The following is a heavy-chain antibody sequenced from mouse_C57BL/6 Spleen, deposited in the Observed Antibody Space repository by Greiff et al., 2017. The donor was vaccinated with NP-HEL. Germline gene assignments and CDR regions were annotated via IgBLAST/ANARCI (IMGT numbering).Heavy chain of an antibody. D-gene: IGHD4-1*01. CDR2: IRNKANGYTT. CDR3: ARYPLTGTFDY. Sequence: DVHLVESGGGLVQPGGSLSLSCAASGFTFTDYYMSWVRQPPGKALEWLGFIRNKANGYTTEYSASVKGRFTISRDNSQSILYLQMNALRAEDSATYYCARYPLTGTFDYWGQGTTLTVSS. V-gene: IGHV7-3*01. CDR1: GFTFTDYY. J-gene: IGHJ2*01.